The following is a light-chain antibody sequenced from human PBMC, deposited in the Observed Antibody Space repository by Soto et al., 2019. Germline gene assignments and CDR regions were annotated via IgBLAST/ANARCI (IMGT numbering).Light chain of an antibody. Sequence: QSVLTQPPSASGTPGQRVTVSCSGSSSTIGSNNVAWYKKLAGSAPKLLIYENDQRPSGVPDRFSGSKSGTSASLAISGLRPEDEATYYYCAAWDDSLNGRVFGGGTKVTVL. CDR1: SSTIGSNN. CDR2: END. CDR3: AAWDDSLNGRV. V-gene: IGLV1-47*01. J-gene: IGLJ3*02.